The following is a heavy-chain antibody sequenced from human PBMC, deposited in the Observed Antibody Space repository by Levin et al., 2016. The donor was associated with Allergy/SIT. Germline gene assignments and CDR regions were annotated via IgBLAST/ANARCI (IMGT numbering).Heavy chain of an antibody. D-gene: IGHD3-3*01. CDR1: GYTFTSYD. J-gene: IGHJ5*02. CDR2: MNPNSGNT. CDR3: ARGPKGAWSGSGWFDP. V-gene: IGHV1-8*01. Sequence: ASVKVSCKASGYTFTSYDINWVRQATGQGLEWMGWMNPNSGNTDYALKFQGRVTMTRNTSISTAYMELSSLISEDTAVYYCARGPKGAWSGSGWFDPWGQGTLVTVSS.